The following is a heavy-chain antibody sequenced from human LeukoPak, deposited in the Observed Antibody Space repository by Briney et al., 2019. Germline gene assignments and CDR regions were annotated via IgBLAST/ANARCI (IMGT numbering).Heavy chain of an antibody. J-gene: IGHJ4*02. V-gene: IGHV3-11*04. CDR3: TRDPRLTDY. Sequence: PGGSVRLSCEASGFTFSDFYMTWVRQAPGKGLECLSYISPTGSDISYADSVKGRFTISRDNAKNSLYLQMNSLRDDDTAVYYCTRDPRLTDYWGQGTLVTVSS. CDR2: ISPTGSDI. CDR1: GFTFSDFY.